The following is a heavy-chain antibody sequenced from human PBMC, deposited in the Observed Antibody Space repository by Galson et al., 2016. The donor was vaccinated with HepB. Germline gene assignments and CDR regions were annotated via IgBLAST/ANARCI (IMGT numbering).Heavy chain of an antibody. CDR3: AKSGFFGELDK. CDR2: ISGSGGST. J-gene: IGHJ4*02. CDR1: GFTFSNYA. Sequence: SLRLSCAASGFTFSNYAMSWVRQAPGKGLEWVSAISGSGGSTYYADSVQGRSTISRDNSKNTLFLRMNSVGVEDTAVYFCAKSGFFGELDKWGQGTGVVVSS. V-gene: IGHV3-23*01. D-gene: IGHD3-10*01.